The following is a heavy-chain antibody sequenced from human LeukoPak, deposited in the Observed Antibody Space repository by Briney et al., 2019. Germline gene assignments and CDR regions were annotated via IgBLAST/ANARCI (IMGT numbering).Heavy chain of an antibody. CDR3: ARSGIQLWSQPFDY. J-gene: IGHJ4*02. D-gene: IGHD5-18*01. V-gene: IGHV3-30*02. Sequence: PGGSLRLSCAASGFTFSSYGMHWVRQAPGKGLEWVAFIRYDGSNKYYADSVKGRFTISRDNAKNSLYLQMNSLRAEDTAVYYCARSGIQLWSQPFDYWGQGTLVTVSS. CDR1: GFTFSSYG. CDR2: IRYDGSNK.